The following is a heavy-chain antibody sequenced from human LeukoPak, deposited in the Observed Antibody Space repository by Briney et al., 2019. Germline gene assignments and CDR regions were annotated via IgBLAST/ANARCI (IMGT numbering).Heavy chain of an antibody. D-gene: IGHD6-19*01. V-gene: IGHV3-21*01. J-gene: IGHJ6*02. CDR3: ARGTPSSSGWLYYGMDV. CDR1: GFTFSSYS. CDR2: ISSSSSYI. Sequence: GGSLRLSCAASGFTFSSYSMNWVRQAPGKGLEWVSSISSSSSYIYYADSVKGRFTISKDNSKNTLYLQMNSLRAEDTAVYYCARGTPSSSGWLYYGMDVWGQGTTVTVSS.